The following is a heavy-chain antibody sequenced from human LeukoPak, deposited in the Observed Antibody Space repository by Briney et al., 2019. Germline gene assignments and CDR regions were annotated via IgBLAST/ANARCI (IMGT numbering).Heavy chain of an antibody. V-gene: IGHV3-21*06. J-gene: IGHJ4*02. D-gene: IGHD5/OR15-5a*01. Sequence: PGGSLRLSCEASGFSFSASSMNWVRQAPGKGLEWVSSIFGDGPGLYYADSVKGRFTISRDNGKNSVYLEMNSLRDDDTAVYYCTREGGSTDAGFWGQGTLVTVSS. CDR3: TREGGSTDAGF. CDR1: GFSFSASS. CDR2: IFGDGPGL.